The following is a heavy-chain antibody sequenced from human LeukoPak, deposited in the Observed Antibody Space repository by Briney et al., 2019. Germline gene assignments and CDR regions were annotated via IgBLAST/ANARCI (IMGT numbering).Heavy chain of an antibody. D-gene: IGHD4-17*01. V-gene: IGHV4-59*02. J-gene: IGHJ4*02. CDR1: GGSVSSYY. CDR3: ARGAYGDPTSFDY. Sequence: SETLSLTCTVSGGSVSSYYWSWIRQPPGKGLEWIGYIYYSGSTNYNPSLKSRVTISVDTSKNQFSLKLSSVTAADTAVYYCARGAYGDPTSFDYWGQGTLVTVSS. CDR2: IYYSGST.